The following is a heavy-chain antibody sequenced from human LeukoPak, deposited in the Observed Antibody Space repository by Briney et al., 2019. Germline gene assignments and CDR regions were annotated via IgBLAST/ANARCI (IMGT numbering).Heavy chain of an antibody. CDR2: IYTSGST. V-gene: IGHV4-61*02. J-gene: IGHJ3*02. CDR3: ARGRYIYGSPDDAFDI. D-gene: IGHD5-18*01. CDR1: GGSISSGSYY. Sequence: SETLSLTCTVSGGSISSGSYYWSWIRQPAGKGLEWIGRIYTSGSTNYNPSLKSRVTMSVDTSKNQFSLKLNSVTAADTAVYYCARGRYIYGSPDDAFDIWGQGTMVTVSS.